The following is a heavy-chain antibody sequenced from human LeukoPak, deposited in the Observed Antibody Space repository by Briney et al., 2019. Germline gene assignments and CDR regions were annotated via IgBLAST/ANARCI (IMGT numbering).Heavy chain of an antibody. Sequence: ASVTVSCTASGYTFITYNINWVRQATGQGLEWMGWLNPRSGNAVYLQKFQGRLTITRDTSTDTVYMDLSSLTAEDTAVYYCARGIPLGYCTYGVCYPPYYFDFWGQGTLVTASS. D-gene: IGHD2-8*01. J-gene: IGHJ4*02. CDR1: GYTFITYN. V-gene: IGHV1-8*03. CDR3: ARGIPLGYCTYGVCYPPYYFDF. CDR2: LNPRSGNA.